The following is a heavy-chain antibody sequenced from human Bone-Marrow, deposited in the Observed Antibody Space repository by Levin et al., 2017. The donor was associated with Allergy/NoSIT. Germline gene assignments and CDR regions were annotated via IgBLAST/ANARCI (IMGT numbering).Heavy chain of an antibody. J-gene: IGHJ4*02. D-gene: IGHD6-13*01. Sequence: SQTLSLTCTVSGGSISSSSYYWGWIRQPPGKGLEWIVSIYYSGSTYYNPPLKSRVTISVDTSKNQFSLKLSSVTAADTAVYYCAGHRRRVGGSKQLPYFDYWGQGTLVTVSS. CDR1: GGSISSSSYY. CDR3: AGHRRRVGGSKQLPYFDY. V-gene: IGHV4-39*01. CDR2: IYYSGST.